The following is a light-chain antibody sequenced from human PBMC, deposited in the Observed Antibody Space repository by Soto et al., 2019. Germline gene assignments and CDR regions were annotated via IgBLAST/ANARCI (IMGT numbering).Light chain of an antibody. CDR3: SSRTSSSTYV. CDR2: EVS. CDR1: SSDVGGSNY. V-gene: IGLV2-14*01. J-gene: IGLJ1*01. Sequence: QSVLTQPASVSGSPGQSITISCTGTSSDVGGSNYVSWYQHHPGKAPKLMISEVSNRPSGVSNRFSGSKSGNTASLTISGLQAEDEADYYCSSRTSSSTYVFGTGTKLPS.